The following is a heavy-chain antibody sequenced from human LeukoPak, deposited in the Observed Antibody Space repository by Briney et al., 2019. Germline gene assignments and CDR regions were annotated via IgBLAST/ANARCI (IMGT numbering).Heavy chain of an antibody. CDR2: ISSSSSYI. CDR1: GFTFSSYS. Sequence: PGGSLRLSCAASGFTFSSYSMNWVRQAPGKGLEWVSSISSSSSYIYYADSVKGRFTISRDNAKNSLYLQMNSLRAEDTAVYYCARDRSPYYDFWGAVPSPFDPWGQGTLVTVSS. D-gene: IGHD3-3*01. V-gene: IGHV3-21*01. CDR3: ARDRSPYYDFWGAVPSPFDP. J-gene: IGHJ5*02.